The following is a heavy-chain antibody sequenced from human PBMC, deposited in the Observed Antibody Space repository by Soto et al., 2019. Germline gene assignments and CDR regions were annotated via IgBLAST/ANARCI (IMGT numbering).Heavy chain of an antibody. CDR2: ISGSGDAT. D-gene: IGHD6-13*01. Sequence: GSLRLSCAASGFTFSAYAMSWVRQAPGKGLEWVSVISGSGDATYYADSVKGRFTISRDNSKNTLYLQMNSLRAGDTAVYYCARQDYSTTWYLNYWGQGTLVTVSS. CDR3: ARQDYSTTWYLNY. J-gene: IGHJ4*02. V-gene: IGHV3-23*01. CDR1: GFTFSAYA.